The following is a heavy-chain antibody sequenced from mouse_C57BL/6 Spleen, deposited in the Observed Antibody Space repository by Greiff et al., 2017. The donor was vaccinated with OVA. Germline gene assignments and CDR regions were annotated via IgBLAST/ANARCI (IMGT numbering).Heavy chain of an antibody. Sequence: QVQLQQPGAELVRPGSSVKLSCKASGYTFTSYWMEWVKQRPGQGLEWIGNIYPSDSETHYNQKFKDKATLTVDKSSSTAYMQLSSLTSEDSAVYYCARGEGDDYWGQGTTLTVSS. CDR2: IYPSDSET. J-gene: IGHJ2*01. V-gene: IGHV1-61*01. CDR1: GYTFTSYW. CDR3: ARGEGDDY.